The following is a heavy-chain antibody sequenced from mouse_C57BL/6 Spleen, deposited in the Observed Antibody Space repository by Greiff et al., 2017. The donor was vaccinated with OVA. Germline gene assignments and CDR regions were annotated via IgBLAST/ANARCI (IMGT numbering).Heavy chain of an antibody. V-gene: IGHV1-39*01. D-gene: IGHD2-3*01. Sequence: QLQESGPELVKPGASVKISCKASGYSFTDYNMNWVKQSNGKSLEWIGVINPNYGTTSYNQKFKGKATLTVDQSSSTASMQLNSLTSEDSAVYYCAARRLYDGYNLYWGQGTTLTVSS. CDR3: AARRLYDGYNLY. CDR1: GYSFTDYN. J-gene: IGHJ2*01. CDR2: INPNYGTT.